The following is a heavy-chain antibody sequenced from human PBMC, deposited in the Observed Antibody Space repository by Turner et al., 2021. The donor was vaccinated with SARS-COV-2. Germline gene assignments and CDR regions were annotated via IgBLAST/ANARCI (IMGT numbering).Heavy chain of an antibody. CDR1: GYTCTGYY. D-gene: IGHD5-12*01. CDR3: AVLEMATITDAFDI. J-gene: IGHJ3*02. CDR2: INPNSGGT. Sequence: QVQLVQSGAEVKKPGASGKVSCKASGYTCTGYYKHWVRQAPGQGLEWMGLINPNSGGTNYAQQFQGRVTMTRDTSISTAYMELSRLRSDDTAVYYCAVLEMATITDAFDIWGQGTMVTVSS. V-gene: IGHV1-2*02.